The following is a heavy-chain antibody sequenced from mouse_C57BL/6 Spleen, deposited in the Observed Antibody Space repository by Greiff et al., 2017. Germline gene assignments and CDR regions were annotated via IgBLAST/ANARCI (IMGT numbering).Heavy chain of an antibody. Sequence: QVQLQQPGAELVRPGSSVKLSCKASGYTFTSYWMHWVKQRPIQGLEWIGNIDPSDSETHYNQKFKNKATLTVDKSSRTAYMQLSSLTSEDSAVYYCARHYYGSKSFVFDYWGQGTTLTVSS. CDR1: GYTFTSYW. J-gene: IGHJ2*01. D-gene: IGHD1-1*01. V-gene: IGHV1-52*01. CDR2: IDPSDSET. CDR3: ARHYYGSKSFVFDY.